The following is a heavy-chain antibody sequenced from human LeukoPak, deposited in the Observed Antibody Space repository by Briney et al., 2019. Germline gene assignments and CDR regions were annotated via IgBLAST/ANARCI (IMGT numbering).Heavy chain of an antibody. J-gene: IGHJ4*02. CDR1: GGSFSGYY. Sequence: PSETLSLTCAVYGGSFSGYYWSWIRQPPGKGLEWIGEINHSGSTNYNPSLKSRVTISVDTSKNQFSLKLSSVTAADTAVYYCARERYFDWLLNPSHFDYWGQGTLVTVSS. CDR3: ARERYFDWLLNPSHFDY. D-gene: IGHD3-9*01. CDR2: INHSGST. V-gene: IGHV4-34*01.